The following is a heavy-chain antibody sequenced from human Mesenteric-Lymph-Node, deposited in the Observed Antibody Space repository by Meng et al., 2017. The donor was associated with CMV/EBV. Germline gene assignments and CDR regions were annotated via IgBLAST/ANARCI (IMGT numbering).Heavy chain of an antibody. CDR2: IYYSGST. V-gene: IGHV4-30-4*08. CDR3: ASGSTMIPWFWFHP. J-gene: IGHJ5*02. Sequence: LRLSCTVSGGSISSGDYYWSWIRQPPGKGLEWIGYIYYSGSTYYNPSLKSRVTISVDTSKNQFSLKLSSVTAADTAVYYCASGSTMIPWFWFHPWGQGIRVTVSS. D-gene: IGHD3-16*01. CDR1: GGSISSGDYY.